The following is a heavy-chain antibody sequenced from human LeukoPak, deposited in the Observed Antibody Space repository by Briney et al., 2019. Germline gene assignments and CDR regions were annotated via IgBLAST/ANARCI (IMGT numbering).Heavy chain of an antibody. Sequence: GGSLRLSCAASGFTFDDYGMSWVRQSPGKGLEWVSGIIWNGGSAGYADSVKGRFTISRDNAKNSLYLQMNSLRAEDTALYYCARGQPSGTYFYFDYWGQGTLVTVS. V-gene: IGHV3-20*04. CDR2: IIWNGGSA. J-gene: IGHJ4*02. D-gene: IGHD1-26*01. CDR3: ARGQPSGTYFYFDY. CDR1: GFTFDDYG.